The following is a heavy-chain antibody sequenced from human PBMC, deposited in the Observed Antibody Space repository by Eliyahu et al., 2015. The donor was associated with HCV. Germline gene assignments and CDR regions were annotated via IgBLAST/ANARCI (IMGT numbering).Heavy chain of an antibody. CDR1: GFTFNTYA. V-gene: IGHV3-23*01. J-gene: IGHJ3*02. CDR2: VSGSGGST. Sequence: EVQLLESGGGLVQPGGSLRLSCAASGFTFNTYAMNWVRQAPGKGLEWVSGVSGSGGSTYYADSVKGRFTISRDNSKNTLSLQMNSLRADDTAVYYCAKDVVSGRSPYEAFDIWGQGTMVTVSS. D-gene: IGHD1-26*01. CDR3: AKDVVSGRSPYEAFDI.